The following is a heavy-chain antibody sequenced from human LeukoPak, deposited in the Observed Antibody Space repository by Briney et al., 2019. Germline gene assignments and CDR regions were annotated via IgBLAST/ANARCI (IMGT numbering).Heavy chain of an antibody. CDR3: AKVTPTQYQLLLVPPMDV. J-gene: IGHJ6*03. CDR2: ISGSGGST. D-gene: IGHD2-2*01. V-gene: IGHV3-23*01. CDR1: GFTFSSYA. Sequence: PGGSLRLSCAASGFTFSSYAMSWVRQAPGKGLEWVSAISGSGGSTYYADSVKGRFTISRDNSENTLYLQMNSLRAEDTAVYYCAKVTPTQYQLLLVPPMDVWGKGTTVTVSS.